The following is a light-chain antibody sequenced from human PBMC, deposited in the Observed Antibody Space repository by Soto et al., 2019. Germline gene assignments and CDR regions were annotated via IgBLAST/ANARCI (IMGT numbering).Light chain of an antibody. CDR3: QQTYSPPPYT. CDR2: GAS. CDR1: QTINSY. J-gene: IGKJ2*01. V-gene: IGKV1-39*01. Sequence: DIPMTQSPSSLSAFVGDRVTITCRASQTINSYLNCYQQRPGKAPNVLIYGASNLQSGVPSRFSGSGSGTDFTLTISSLQPEDFATYYCQQTYSPPPYTFGQGTKLEIK.